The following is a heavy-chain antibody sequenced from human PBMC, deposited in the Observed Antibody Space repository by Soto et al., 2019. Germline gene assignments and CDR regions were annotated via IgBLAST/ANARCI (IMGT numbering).Heavy chain of an antibody. Sequence: GGSLRLSCAAXGXXXXXXXXXWVRQAPGKGLVWVSRINSDGSSTSYADSVKGRFTISRDNAKNTLYLQMNSLRAEDTAVYYCARYTTIFGVVIIFDYWGQGTLVTVSS. D-gene: IGHD3-3*01. CDR3: ARYTTIFGVVIIFDY. CDR2: INSDGSST. V-gene: IGHV3-74*01. J-gene: IGHJ4*02. CDR1: GXXXXXXX.